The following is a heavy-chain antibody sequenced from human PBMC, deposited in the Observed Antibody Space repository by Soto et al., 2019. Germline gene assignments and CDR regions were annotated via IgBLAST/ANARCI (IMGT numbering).Heavy chain of an antibody. D-gene: IGHD5-18*01. CDR2: ISYSGTT. Sequence: LSLPNTVSGDIIRTNNNYWCWIRQPPGEGLEWIGFISYSGTTSYSPSLKSRVAISLDTSKNQFSLSLSSVTAADTAVYYCARGRGYSYGHEPWGQGSLVT. J-gene: IGHJ5*02. V-gene: IGHV4-30-4*01. CDR3: ARGRGYSYGHEP. CDR1: GDIIRTNNNY.